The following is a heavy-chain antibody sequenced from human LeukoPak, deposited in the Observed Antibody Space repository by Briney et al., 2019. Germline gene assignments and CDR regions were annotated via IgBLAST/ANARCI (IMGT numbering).Heavy chain of an antibody. CDR2: IYYSGDT. D-gene: IGHD2-8*02. CDR1: GGSISSSSHY. CDR3: SRLPTDLLAFDY. Sequence: PSETLSLTCSVSGGSISSSSHYWGWIRQPPGKGLEWIGSIYYSGDTYYNPTLKSRVTISVDTSKNQFSLKLSSVTAADTAVYCCSRLPTDLLAFDYWGQGTLVTVSS. V-gene: IGHV4-39*01. J-gene: IGHJ4*02.